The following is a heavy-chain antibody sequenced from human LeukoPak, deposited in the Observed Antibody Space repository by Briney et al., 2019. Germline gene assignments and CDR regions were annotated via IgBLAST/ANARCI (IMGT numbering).Heavy chain of an antibody. Sequence: SEALSLTCAVYGGSFSGYYWSWIRQPPGKGLEWIGEINHSGSTNYNPSLKSRVTISVDTSKNQFSLKLSSVTAADTAVYYCARVRGGRYYYDSSGYLSFDYWGQGTLVTVSS. V-gene: IGHV4-34*01. J-gene: IGHJ4*02. D-gene: IGHD3-22*01. CDR3: ARVRGGRYYYDSSGYLSFDY. CDR2: INHSGST. CDR1: GGSFSGYY.